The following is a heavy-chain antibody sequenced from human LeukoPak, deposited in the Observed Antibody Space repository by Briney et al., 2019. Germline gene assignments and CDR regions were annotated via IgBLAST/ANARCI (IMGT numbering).Heavy chain of an antibody. CDR2: INSGGDIT. V-gene: IGHV3-74*01. CDR3: ARAPSEIGGYYPEYFRH. D-gene: IGHD3-22*01. CDR1: GFTFSSYW. J-gene: IGHJ1*01. Sequence: GGSLRLSCAASGFTFSSYWMHWVRQVPGKGLVWVSRINSGGDITNYAGSVKGRFTISRDNAKSTVYLQMNSLRAEDTGVYYCARAPSEIGGYYPEYFRHWGQGTLVTVSS.